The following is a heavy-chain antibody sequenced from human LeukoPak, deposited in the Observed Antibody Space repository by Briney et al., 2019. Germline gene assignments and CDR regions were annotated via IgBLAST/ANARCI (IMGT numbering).Heavy chain of an antibody. V-gene: IGHV3-21*01. Sequence: GGSLRLSCAASGFTFSTYNMNWVRQAPGKGLEWVSSISSTSSYVYYADSVRGRFTISRDNAKNSLYLQMDSLRAEDTAVYYYARPDYDFWSGSPGGNYMDVWGKGTTVTVSS. CDR2: ISSTSSYV. D-gene: IGHD3-3*01. CDR1: GFTFSTYN. J-gene: IGHJ6*03. CDR3: ARPDYDFWSGSPGGNYMDV.